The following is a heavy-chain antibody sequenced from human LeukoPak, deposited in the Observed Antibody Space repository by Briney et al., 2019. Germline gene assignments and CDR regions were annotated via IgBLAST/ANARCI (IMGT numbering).Heavy chain of an antibody. CDR1: GFVFGDYY. Sequence: GGSLRLSCAASGFVFGDYYMSWIRQAPGKGLEWISYISSGGSTIYYTDSVKGRFTISRDDAKNSLYLHMNNLRAEDTAVYYCAREGWLQPQYYFDYWGQGTLVTVSS. V-gene: IGHV3-11*01. CDR2: ISSGGSTI. D-gene: IGHD5-24*01. CDR3: AREGWLQPQYYFDY. J-gene: IGHJ4*02.